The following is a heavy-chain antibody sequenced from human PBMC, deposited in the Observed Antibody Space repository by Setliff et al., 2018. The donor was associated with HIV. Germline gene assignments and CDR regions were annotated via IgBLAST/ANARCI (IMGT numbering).Heavy chain of an antibody. D-gene: IGHD6-25*01. Sequence: SETLSLTCGLSGDSMSTYYWSWIRQTAGKGLEWIGRIHNSGNTNYNPSFMSRVSMSVDTSKSQFSLKLRSVTAADTAVYFCARGYSSAFFHEFFDYWGQGTLVTVSS. CDR2: IHNSGNT. CDR3: ARGYSSAFFHEFFDY. V-gene: IGHV4-4*07. CDR1: GDSMSTYY. J-gene: IGHJ4*02.